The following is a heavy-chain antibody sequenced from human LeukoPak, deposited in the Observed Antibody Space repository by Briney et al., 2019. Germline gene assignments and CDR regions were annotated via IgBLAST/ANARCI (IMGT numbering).Heavy chain of an antibody. V-gene: IGHV3-30*04. D-gene: IGHD4-23*01. CDR1: GFTFSSYA. Sequence: SGGSLRLSCAASGFTFSSYAMHWVRQAPGKGLEWVAVISYDGSNKYYADSVKGRFTISRDNSKNTLYLQMNSLRAEDTAVYYCARDLGGPRGYWGQGTLVTVSS. CDR2: ISYDGSNK. CDR3: ARDLGGPRGY. J-gene: IGHJ4*02.